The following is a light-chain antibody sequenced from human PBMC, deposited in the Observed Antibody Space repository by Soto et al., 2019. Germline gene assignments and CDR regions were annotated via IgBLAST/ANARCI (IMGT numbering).Light chain of an antibody. J-gene: IGLJ2*01. CDR2: DVG. CDR3: SSYTSHSTPLV. Sequence: QSALTQPASVSGSPGQSITISCTGTRSDVGGYDYVSWYQQHPGKAPKLMIYDVGNRPSGVSNRFSGSKSGNTASLTISGLQAEDEADYYCSSYTSHSTPLVFGGGTKLTVL. CDR1: RSDVGGYDY. V-gene: IGLV2-14*03.